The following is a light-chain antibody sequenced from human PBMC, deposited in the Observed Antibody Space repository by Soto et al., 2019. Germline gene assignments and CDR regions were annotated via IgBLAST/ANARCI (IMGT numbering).Light chain of an antibody. V-gene: IGLV2-14*01. J-gene: IGLJ2*01. CDR2: EVS. CDR3: SSSTNTSTLVI. Sequence: QSALTQPASVSGSPGQSITLSCTGTTSDLGRYKFVSWYQQYPGKAPRLMMYEVSNRPSGVSNRFSGSKSGNTASLTIYGLQAEEEAIYYCSSSTNTSTLVIFCGGTKPTVL. CDR1: TSDLGRYKF.